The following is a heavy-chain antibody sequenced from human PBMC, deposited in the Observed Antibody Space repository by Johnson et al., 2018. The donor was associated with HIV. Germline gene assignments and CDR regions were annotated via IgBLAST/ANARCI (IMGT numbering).Heavy chain of an antibody. Sequence: VQLVESGGGLVQPGGSLRLSCEASGFNLSSFAMSWVRQAPGRGLEWVSAIGGSGGSTYYADSVKGRFTISRDLSKNTLFLQMNSLRAEDTAVYYCAKDRVWVDDAFDIWGQGTMVSVSS. CDR1: GFNLSSFA. D-gene: IGHD1-26*01. V-gene: IGHV3-23*04. CDR3: AKDRVWVDDAFDI. J-gene: IGHJ3*02. CDR2: IGGSGGST.